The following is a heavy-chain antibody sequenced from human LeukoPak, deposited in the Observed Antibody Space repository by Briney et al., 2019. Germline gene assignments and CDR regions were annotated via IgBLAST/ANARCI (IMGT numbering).Heavy chain of an antibody. D-gene: IGHD3-10*01. Sequence: GGSLRLSCSASGFTFSSYAMSWVRQAPGKGLEWVSAISGSGGSTYYADSVKGRFTISRDNSKNTLYLQMNSLRAEDTAVYYCASRINQLRGVIPIFDYWGQGTLVTVSS. CDR2: ISGSGGST. J-gene: IGHJ4*02. CDR3: ASRINQLRGVIPIFDY. CDR1: GFTFSSYA. V-gene: IGHV3-23*01.